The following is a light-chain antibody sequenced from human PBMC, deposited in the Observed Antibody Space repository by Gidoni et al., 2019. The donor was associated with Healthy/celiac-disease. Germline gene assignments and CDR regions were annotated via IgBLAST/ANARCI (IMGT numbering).Light chain of an antibody. V-gene: IGKV3-20*01. CDR1: QSVSSSY. CDR2: GAS. Sequence: EIVLTQSPGTLSLSPGERATLSCRASQSVSSSYLAWYQQKPGQAPRLLIYGASSRATGIPGRFSGSGSGTDFTLTISRLEPEDFAVYYCQQYGSSTETFGQGTKLEIK. J-gene: IGKJ2*01. CDR3: QQYGSSTET.